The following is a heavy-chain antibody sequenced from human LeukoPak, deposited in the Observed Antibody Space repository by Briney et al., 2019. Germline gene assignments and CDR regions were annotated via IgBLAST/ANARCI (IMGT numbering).Heavy chain of an antibody. CDR3: ARGGPVEGYYYDSSGSLQD. Sequence: GGSLTLSCEDSGFTFRSYDMNWVRQAPGKGLEWIAYLSSSGSAFSYADSVKGRFTIARDNANNSVYLEMNSLRGDDTAVYYCARGGPVEGYYYDSSGSLQDWGQGTLVTVSS. CDR2: LSSSGSAF. V-gene: IGHV3-48*03. J-gene: IGHJ1*01. CDR1: GFTFRSYD. D-gene: IGHD3-22*01.